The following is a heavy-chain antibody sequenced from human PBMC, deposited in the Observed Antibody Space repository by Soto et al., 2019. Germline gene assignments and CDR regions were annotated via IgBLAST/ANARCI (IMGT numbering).Heavy chain of an antibody. D-gene: IGHD2-2*01. CDR3: AKWEYTAAFDY. Sequence: GGSLRLSCAASGFTFSSYGMHWVRQAPGKGLEWVAVISYDGSNKYYADSVKGRFTISRDNSKNTLYLQMNSLRAGDTAVYYCAKWEYTAAFDYWGQGTLVTVSS. J-gene: IGHJ4*02. V-gene: IGHV3-30*18. CDR2: ISYDGSNK. CDR1: GFTFSSYG.